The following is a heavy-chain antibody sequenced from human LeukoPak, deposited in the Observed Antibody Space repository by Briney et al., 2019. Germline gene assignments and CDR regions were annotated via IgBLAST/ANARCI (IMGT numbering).Heavy chain of an antibody. D-gene: IGHD6-19*01. CDR3: ARVTSGWYKDY. J-gene: IGHJ4*02. V-gene: IGHV3-11*06. CDR1: GFSFSDYY. CDR2: ISSSSSYT. Sequence: PGGSLRLSCAASGFSFSDYYMTWIRQAPGKGLEWVSYISSSSSYTNYPDSVKGRFTISRDNAKNSLYLQMNSLRAEDTAVYYCARVTSGWYKDYWGQGTLVTVSS.